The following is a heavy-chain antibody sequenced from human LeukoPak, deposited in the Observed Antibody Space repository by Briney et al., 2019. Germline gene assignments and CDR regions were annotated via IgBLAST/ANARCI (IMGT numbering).Heavy chain of an antibody. CDR3: AKDRAPGYYYDSSGYGLTFDP. CDR1: GFTFSSYG. D-gene: IGHD3-22*01. J-gene: IGHJ5*02. CDR2: IWYDGSNK. Sequence: SGGSLRLSCAASGFTFSSYGMHWVRQAPGKGLEWVAVIWYDGSNKYYADSVKGRFTISRDNSKNTLYLQMNSLRAEDTAVYYCAKDRAPGYYYDSSGYGLTFDPWGQGTLVTVSS. V-gene: IGHV3-33*06.